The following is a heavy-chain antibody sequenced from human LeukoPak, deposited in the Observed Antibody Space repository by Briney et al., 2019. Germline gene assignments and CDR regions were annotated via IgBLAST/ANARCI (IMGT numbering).Heavy chain of an antibody. V-gene: IGHV4-61*02. Sequence: SQTLSLTCTVSSGSISSGSYYWSWIRQPAGKGLEWIGRIYTSGSTNYNPSLKSRVTISVDTSKNQFSLKLSSVTAADTAVYYCARVLTVTIFGVVTSDAFDIWGQGTMVTVSS. CDR2: IYTSGST. D-gene: IGHD3-3*01. CDR1: SGSISSGSYY. J-gene: IGHJ3*02. CDR3: ARVLTVTIFGVVTSDAFDI.